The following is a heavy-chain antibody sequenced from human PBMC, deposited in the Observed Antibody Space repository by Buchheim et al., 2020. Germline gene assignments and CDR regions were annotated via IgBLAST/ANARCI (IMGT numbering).Heavy chain of an antibody. D-gene: IGHD2-2*01. CDR1: GFTFSSYE. CDR3: AREYCSSTSCSYFDY. J-gene: IGHJ4*02. CDR2: IRSSGSTT. V-gene: IGHV3-48*03. Sequence: EVQLVESGGDLVKPGGSLRLSCAASGFTFSSYEMNWVRQAPGKGLEWVSYIRSSGSTTYYADSVKGRFTISRDNAKNSLYLQMNSLRAEDTAFYYCAREYCSSTSCSYFDYWGQGTL.